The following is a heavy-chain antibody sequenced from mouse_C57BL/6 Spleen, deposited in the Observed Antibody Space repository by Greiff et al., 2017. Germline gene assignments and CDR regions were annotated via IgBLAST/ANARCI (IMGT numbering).Heavy chain of an antibody. CDR3: ARAYYSNYRGAMDY. Sequence: QVQLKQPGAELVKPGASVKLSCKASGYTFTSYWMHWVKQRPGQGLEWIGMIHPNSGSTNYNEKFKSKATLTVDKSSSTAYMQLSSLTSEDSAVYYCARAYYSNYRGAMDYWGQGTSVTVSS. CDR1: GYTFTSYW. V-gene: IGHV1-64*01. J-gene: IGHJ4*01. D-gene: IGHD2-5*01. CDR2: IHPNSGST.